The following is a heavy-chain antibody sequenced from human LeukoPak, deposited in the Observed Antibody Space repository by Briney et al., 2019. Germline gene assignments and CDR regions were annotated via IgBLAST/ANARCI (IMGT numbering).Heavy chain of an antibody. Sequence: GGSLRHSCTASGFTFGDYALTWFRRAPGKGLEWVSYISSSSSTIYYADSVKGRFTISRDNAKNSLYLQMNSLRAEDTAVYYCARANWDDYYFDYWGQGTLVTVSS. CDR1: GFTFGDYA. CDR2: ISSSSSTI. V-gene: IGHV3-48*01. J-gene: IGHJ4*02. D-gene: IGHD1-20*01. CDR3: ARANWDDYYFDY.